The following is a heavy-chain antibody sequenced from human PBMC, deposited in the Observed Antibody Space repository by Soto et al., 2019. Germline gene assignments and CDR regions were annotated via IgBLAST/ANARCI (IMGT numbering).Heavy chain of an antibody. Sequence: GGSLRLSCATSEFTFSNYAMHWVRQAPGKGLQWLAVISYDGNNKYYADSVEGRFTISRDNSKNTVYLQMNSLRLEDTAVYYCARGPFYSDSYFDHWGQGTLVTVSS. D-gene: IGHD4-17*01. CDR1: EFTFSNYA. V-gene: IGHV3-30*03. CDR3: ARGPFYSDSYFDH. CDR2: ISYDGNNK. J-gene: IGHJ4*02.